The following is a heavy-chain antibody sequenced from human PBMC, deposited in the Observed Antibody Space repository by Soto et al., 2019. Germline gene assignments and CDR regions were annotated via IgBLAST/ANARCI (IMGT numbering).Heavy chain of an antibody. Sequence: XTLSLPGTVSGASVSGFYWSWIRKSAGKGLEWIGRIYATGTTDYNPSLKSRFMMSVDTSKKQFSLKLRSVTSADTAVYYCVRDGTKTLRDWFDPWGQGISVTVSS. CDR2: IYATGTT. CDR3: VRDGTKTLRDWFDP. V-gene: IGHV4-4*07. J-gene: IGHJ5*02. D-gene: IGHD1-1*01. CDR1: GASVSGFY.